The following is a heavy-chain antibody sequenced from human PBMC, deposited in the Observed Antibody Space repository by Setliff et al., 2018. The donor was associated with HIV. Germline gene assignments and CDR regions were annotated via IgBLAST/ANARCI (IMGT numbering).Heavy chain of an antibody. CDR2: IYHSEYT. CDR3: ARGHCSGTNCYGVDYYGMDV. D-gene: IGHD2-2*01. CDR1: GDSISSDNW. Sequence: PSETLSLTCTVSGDSISSDNWWTWVRQPPGKGLEWIGEIYHSEYTNYNASLKSRVSMSVDKSKNQFSLKLTSVTAADTAVYYCARGHCSGTNCYGVDYYGMDVWGQGTTVTVSS. J-gene: IGHJ6*02. V-gene: IGHV4-4*02.